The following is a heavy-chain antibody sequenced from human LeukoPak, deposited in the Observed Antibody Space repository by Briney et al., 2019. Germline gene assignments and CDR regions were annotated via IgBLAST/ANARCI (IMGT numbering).Heavy chain of an antibody. CDR1: GFTFSSYG. CDR3: AKMRLWFGDLGWFDP. CDR2: ISYDGSNR. J-gene: IGHJ5*02. V-gene: IGHV3-30*18. D-gene: IGHD3-10*01. Sequence: SGGSLRLSCAASGFTFSSYGMHWVRQAPGKGLEWVAVISYDGSNRYYADSVKGRFTISRDNSKNTLYLQMNSLRAEDTAVYYCAKMRLWFGDLGWFDPWGQGTLVTVSS.